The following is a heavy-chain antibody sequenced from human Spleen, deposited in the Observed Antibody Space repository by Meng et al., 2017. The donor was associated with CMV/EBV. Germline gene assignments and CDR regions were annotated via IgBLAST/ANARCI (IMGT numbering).Heavy chain of an antibody. D-gene: IGHD3/OR15-3a*01. V-gene: IGHV4-34*11. CDR3: AREAVFGLGYYGMDV. CDR2: IYYIGST. Sequence: SQTLSLTCAVYGGSFSGYYWGWIRQPPGEGLEWIGSIYYIGSTDHNPSLRSRVIISVDTSKNQFSLTLKSVTVADTAVYFCAREAVFGLGYYGMDVWGQGTTVTVSS. CDR1: GGSFSGYY. J-gene: IGHJ6*02.